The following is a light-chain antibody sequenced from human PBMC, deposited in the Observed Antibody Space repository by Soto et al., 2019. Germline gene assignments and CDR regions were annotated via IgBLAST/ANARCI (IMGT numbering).Light chain of an antibody. V-gene: IGKV1-39*01. J-gene: IGKJ1*01. CDR1: QSISSY. CDR3: QQSDVSPRT. CDR2: DAT. Sequence: DIQMTQSPSSLSTSVVDRVTITCRASQSISSYLNWYQQRPGKAPNLLIYDATRLHSGVPPRFSGSGFGTDFTLIITSLQLEDFATYYCQQSDVSPRTFGQGTKVDNK.